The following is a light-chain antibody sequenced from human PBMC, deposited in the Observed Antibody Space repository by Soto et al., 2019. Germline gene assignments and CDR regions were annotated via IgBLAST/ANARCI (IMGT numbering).Light chain of an antibody. CDR1: QSVSSSY. J-gene: IGKJ5*01. Sequence: EIVLTQSPGTLSLSLGERATLSCRASQSVSSSYLAWYQQKPGQAPRLLIYGASSRATGIPDRFSGSGSGTDFTLTISRLEPEDFAVYYCQQYGSSLSTFGQGTRLEIK. CDR2: GAS. CDR3: QQYGSSLST. V-gene: IGKV3-20*01.